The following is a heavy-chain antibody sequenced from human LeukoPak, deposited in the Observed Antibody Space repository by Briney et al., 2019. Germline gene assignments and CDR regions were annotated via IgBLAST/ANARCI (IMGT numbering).Heavy chain of an antibody. CDR1: GFTFSSYS. D-gene: IGHD2-15*01. Sequence: AGGSLRLSCAASGFTFSSYSMNWVRQAPGKGLEWVSSISSSSSYIYYADSVKGRFTISRDNAKNSLYLQMNSLRAEDTAVYYCASVGYCSGGTCPGVWGQGTTVTVSS. CDR3: ASVGYCSGGTCPGV. CDR2: ISSSSSYI. J-gene: IGHJ6*02. V-gene: IGHV3-21*01.